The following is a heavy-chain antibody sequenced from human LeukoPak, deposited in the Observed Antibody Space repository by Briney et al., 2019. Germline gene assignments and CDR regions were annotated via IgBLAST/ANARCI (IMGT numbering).Heavy chain of an antibody. J-gene: IGHJ6*03. V-gene: IGHV1-2*02. CDR2: INPDTGGT. CDR3: ARDRAPRVTSTMDV. Sequence: GASVTLSCKASGYTFTGYYIHWVRQAPGQGLEWMGMINPDTGGTKNDKPFQGRVAMTSDTSIRTAYKELSRLRSDDTAVYYCARDRAPRVTSTMDVWGKGTTVTVSS. D-gene: IGHD4-11*01. CDR1: GYTFTGYY.